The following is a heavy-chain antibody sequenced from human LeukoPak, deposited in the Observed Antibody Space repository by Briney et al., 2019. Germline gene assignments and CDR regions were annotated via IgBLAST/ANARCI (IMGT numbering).Heavy chain of an antibody. V-gene: IGHV3-33*01. CDR2: IWYDGSNE. J-gene: IGHJ6*02. Sequence: GGSLRLSCVASGFTFRSHGMHWVRQAPGKGLEWVAVIWYDGSNEYFADSVKGRFTISRDNSKNILYLQMNSLRAEDTAVYYCARDIASTRMDVWGQGTTVSDSS. D-gene: IGHD2-15*01. CDR3: ARDIASTRMDV. CDR1: GFTFRSHG.